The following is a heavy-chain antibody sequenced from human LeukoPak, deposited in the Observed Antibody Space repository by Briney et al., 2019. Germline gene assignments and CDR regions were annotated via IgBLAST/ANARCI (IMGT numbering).Heavy chain of an antibody. J-gene: IGHJ6*03. CDR3: AKDLQWLVLPGYMDV. D-gene: IGHD6-19*01. Sequence: GGSLRLSCAASGFTVSSNYMSWVRQAPGKGLEWVSAISGSGGSTYYADSVKGRFTISRDNSKNTLYLQMNSLRAEDTAVYYCAKDLQWLVLPGYMDVWGKGTTVTISS. CDR2: ISGSGGST. CDR1: GFTVSSNY. V-gene: IGHV3-23*01.